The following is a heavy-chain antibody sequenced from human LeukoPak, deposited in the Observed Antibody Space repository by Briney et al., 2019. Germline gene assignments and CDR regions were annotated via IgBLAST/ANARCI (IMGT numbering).Heavy chain of an antibody. J-gene: IGHJ6*02. CDR1: GYTFTSYG. Sequence: GASVKVSCKASGYTFTSYGISWVRQATGQGLEWMGWISAYNGNTNYAQKLQGRVTMTTDTSTSTAYMELRSLRSDDTAVYYCASSLYYYYYYGMDVWGQGTTVTVSS. CDR3: ASSLYYYYYYGMDV. CDR2: ISAYNGNT. V-gene: IGHV1-18*01.